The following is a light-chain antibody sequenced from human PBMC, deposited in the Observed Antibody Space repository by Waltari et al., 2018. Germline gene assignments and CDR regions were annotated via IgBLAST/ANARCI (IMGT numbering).Light chain of an antibody. J-gene: IGKJ4*01. CDR1: HFVDGK. V-gene: IGKV3-15*01. CDR3: QQYNNWPLT. Sequence: EIRMTQSQATLSVAPGERATLFCRASHFVDGKVAWYQQRPGQAPRLLMYGASIRATGFPPRFTASGSGTQFTLTIGSLQSEDFAVYFCQQYNNWPLTFGGGTRVEV. CDR2: GAS.